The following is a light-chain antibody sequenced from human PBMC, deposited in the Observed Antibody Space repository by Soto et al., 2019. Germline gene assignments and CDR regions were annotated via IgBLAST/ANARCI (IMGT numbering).Light chain of an antibody. Sequence: DAQMTQYPSSLSASVGDSVTITCRASQSIGTYFDWYQHKPGKAPKLLIFAALGLQSGVPSRFSGGGSGTDFTRTISSLQPEDFATYYSQASHSTFGQGTKLELK. CDR1: QSIGTY. V-gene: IGKV1-39*01. J-gene: IGKJ2*01. CDR3: QASHST. CDR2: AAL.